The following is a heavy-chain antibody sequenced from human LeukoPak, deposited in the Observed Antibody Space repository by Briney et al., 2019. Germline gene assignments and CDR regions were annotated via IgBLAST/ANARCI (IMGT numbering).Heavy chain of an antibody. V-gene: IGHV3-7*01. Sequence: GGSLRLSCAASGFTFSNYWMSWVRQAPGKGLEWVANIKQDGSEKYYVDSVEGRFSISRDNAKNSLYLQMNSLRAEDTALYYCARTYGEVAFDIWGQGTMVTVSS. CDR3: ARTYGEVAFDI. CDR2: IKQDGSEK. D-gene: IGHD4-17*01. CDR1: GFTFSNYW. J-gene: IGHJ3*02.